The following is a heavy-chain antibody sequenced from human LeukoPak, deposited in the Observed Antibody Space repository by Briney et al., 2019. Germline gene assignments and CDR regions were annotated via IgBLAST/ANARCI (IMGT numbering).Heavy chain of an antibody. V-gene: IGHV4-38-2*02. J-gene: IGHJ4*02. CDR1: GYSISSGYL. CDR3: ARGGYYYDSSGYYHYFDY. D-gene: IGHD3-22*01. Sequence: SETLSLTCTVSGYSISSGYLWGWIRQPPGKGLEWIGSIYHSGSTYYNPSLKSRVTISVDTSKNQFSLKLSSVTAADTAVYYCARGGYYYDSSGYYHYFDYWGQGTLVTVSS. CDR2: IYHSGST.